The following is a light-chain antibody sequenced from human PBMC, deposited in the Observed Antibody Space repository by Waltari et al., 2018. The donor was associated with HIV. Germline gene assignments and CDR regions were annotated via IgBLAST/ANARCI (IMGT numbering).Light chain of an antibody. V-gene: IGLV2-8*01. CDR2: EVN. J-gene: IGLJ3*02. Sequence: SALTQPPPASGSPGQSVTISCTGTTADVGGYHHVSWYQQHPGKAPKFLICEVNQRPSGVPNRFSGSKSGNTASLTVSGLQAEDEAHYYCVSYAGVNDRWAFGGGTKLTV. CDR1: TADVGGYHH. CDR3: VSYAGVNDRWA.